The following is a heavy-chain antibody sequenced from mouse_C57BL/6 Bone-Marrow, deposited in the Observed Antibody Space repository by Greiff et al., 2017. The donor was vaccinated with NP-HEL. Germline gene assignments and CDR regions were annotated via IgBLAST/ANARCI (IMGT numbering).Heavy chain of an antibody. CDR3: ARGHYGYLDY. CDR2: ISYSGST. V-gene: IGHV3-8*01. D-gene: IGHD1-1*02. CDR1: GYSITSDY. J-gene: IGHJ2*01. Sequence: DVKLVESGPGLAKPSQTLSLACSVTGYSITSDYWNWIRKFPGNKLEYMGYISYSGSTYYNPSHKSRISITQDTSKNQYYLQLYSVSTEDTATDYCARGHYGYLDYWGQGTTLTVSS.